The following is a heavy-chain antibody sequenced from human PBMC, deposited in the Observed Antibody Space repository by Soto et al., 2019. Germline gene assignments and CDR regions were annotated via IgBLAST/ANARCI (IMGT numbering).Heavy chain of an antibody. CDR3: AKSLTRRFCSGGSCYYRKGDYYYGVDV. J-gene: IGHJ6*02. Sequence: GGSLRLSCAASGFTFSSYDMHWVRQAPGKGLEWVAVISYDGSNKYYADSVKGRFTISRDNSKNTLYLQMNSLRAEDTAVYYCAKSLTRRFCSGGSCYYRKGDYYYGVDVWGQGTTVTVSS. CDR1: GFTFSSYD. D-gene: IGHD2-15*01. V-gene: IGHV3-30*18. CDR2: ISYDGSNK.